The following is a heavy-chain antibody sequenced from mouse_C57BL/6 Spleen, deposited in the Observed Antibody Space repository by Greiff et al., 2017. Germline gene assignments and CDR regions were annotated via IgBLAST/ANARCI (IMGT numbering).Heavy chain of an antibody. V-gene: IGHV1-74*01. Sequence: QVQLQQPGAELVKPGASVKVSCKASGYTFTSYWMHWVKQRPGQGLEWIGGIHPSASDPNYTQQFTGQATCTVDKSSSPAYMQLSSLTSEVSAVYYCAITTPYYFDYWGQGTTLTVSS. CDR1: GYTFTSYW. J-gene: IGHJ2*01. CDR3: AITTPYYFDY. D-gene: IGHD1-1*01. CDR2: IHPSASDP.